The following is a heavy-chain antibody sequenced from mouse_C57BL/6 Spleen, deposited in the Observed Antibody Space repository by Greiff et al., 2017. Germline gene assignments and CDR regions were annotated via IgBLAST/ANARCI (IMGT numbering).Heavy chain of an antibody. V-gene: IGHV14-3*01. J-gene: IGHJ2*01. CDR3: ARIPAYYYGSSAGFDY. CDR1: GFNIKNTY. CDR2: IDPSNGNT. D-gene: IGHD1-1*01. Sequence: VQLQQSVAELVRPGASVKLSCTASGFNIKNTYMHWVKQRPEQGLEWIGRIDPSNGNTKYAPKFQGKATITAHTSSNTAYLQNSSLTSEDTAIYYCARIPAYYYGSSAGFDYWGQGTTLTVSS.